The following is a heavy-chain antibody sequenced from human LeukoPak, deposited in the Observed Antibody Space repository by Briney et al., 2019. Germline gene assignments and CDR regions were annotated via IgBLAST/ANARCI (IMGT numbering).Heavy chain of an antibody. D-gene: IGHD3-3*01. Sequence: SETRSLTCIISHGSISDDYWSWIRQPPGKGLEWIGYVYYSGSTNYNPSLKSRVTISVDRSKNQFSLKLTSLTTADTAVYYCARSAAGHQYYFDYWGQGTVVTVS. CDR2: VYYSGST. CDR1: HGSISDDY. V-gene: IGHV4-59*01. J-gene: IGHJ4*02. CDR3: ARSAAGHQYYFDY.